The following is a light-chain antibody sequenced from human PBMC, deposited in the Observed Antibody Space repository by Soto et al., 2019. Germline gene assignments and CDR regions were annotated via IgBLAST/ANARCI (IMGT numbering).Light chain of an antibody. J-gene: IGLJ2*01. CDR1: SSDVGGYNY. Sequence: QSALTQPASVSGSPGQSITISCTGTSSDVGGYNYVCWFQQYPGKAPRLMIYEVSNRPSGVSNRFSGSKSGNTASLTISGLQAEDEADYYCSSYTSGRTLIFGGGTKLTRP. CDR2: EVS. V-gene: IGLV2-14*01. CDR3: SSYTSGRTLI.